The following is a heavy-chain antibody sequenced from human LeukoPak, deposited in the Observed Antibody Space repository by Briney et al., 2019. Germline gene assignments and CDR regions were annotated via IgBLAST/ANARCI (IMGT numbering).Heavy chain of an antibody. V-gene: IGHV3-66*01. CDR1: GFTVSSNY. J-gene: IGHJ5*02. CDR3: ARDLSLGWFDP. Sequence: PGGSLRLSCAASGFTVSSNYMSWGRQAPGKGLEWVSVIYSGGSTYYADSVKGRFTISRDNSKNTLYLQMNSLRAEDTAVYYCARDLSLGWFDPWGQGTLVTVSS. CDR2: IYSGGST. D-gene: IGHD2/OR15-2a*01.